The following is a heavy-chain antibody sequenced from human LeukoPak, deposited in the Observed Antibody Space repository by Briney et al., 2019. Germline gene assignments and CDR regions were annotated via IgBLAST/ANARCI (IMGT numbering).Heavy chain of an antibody. J-gene: IGHJ4*02. CDR1: GGSFSGYY. Sequence: SETLSLTCAVYGGSFSGYYWSWIRQPPGKGLEWIGEINHSGSTNYNPSLKGRVTISVDTSKNQFSLKLSPVTAADTAVYYCARVSVSGSDSDYWGQGTLVTVSS. D-gene: IGHD3-10*01. V-gene: IGHV4-34*01. CDR3: ARVSVSGSDSDY. CDR2: INHSGST.